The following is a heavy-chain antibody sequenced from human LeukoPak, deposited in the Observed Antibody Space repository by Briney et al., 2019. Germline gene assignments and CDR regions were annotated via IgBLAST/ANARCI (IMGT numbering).Heavy chain of an antibody. J-gene: IGHJ5*02. CDR2: IWYDGSNK. V-gene: IGHV3-33*01. CDR1: GFTFSSYG. CDR3: ARDLEYSSSSALYNWFDP. Sequence: GGSLRLSCAASGFTFSSYGMHWVRQAPGKGLEWVAVIWYDGSNKYYADSVKGRFTISRDNSKNTLYLQMNSLRAEDTAVYYCARDLEYSSSSALYNWFDPWGQGTLVTVSS. D-gene: IGHD6-6*01.